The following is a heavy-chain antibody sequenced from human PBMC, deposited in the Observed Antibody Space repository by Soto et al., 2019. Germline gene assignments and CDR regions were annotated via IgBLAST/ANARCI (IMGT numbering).Heavy chain of an antibody. Sequence: PSETLSLTCTVSGGSISIRSYCWGWIRQPPGKGLEWIGSIYYSGSTYYNPSLKSRVTISVDTSKNQFSLKLSSVTAADTAVYYCARNGMATIKHYYYGMDVWGQGTTVTVSS. D-gene: IGHD5-12*01. CDR3: ARNGMATIKHYYYGMDV. V-gene: IGHV4-39*01. CDR1: GGSISIRSYC. J-gene: IGHJ6*01. CDR2: IYYSGST.